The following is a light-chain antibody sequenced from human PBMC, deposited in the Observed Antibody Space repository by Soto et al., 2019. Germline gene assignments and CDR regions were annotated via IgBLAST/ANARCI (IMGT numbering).Light chain of an antibody. J-gene: IGLJ1*01. CDR1: SSDVGGYDF. Sequence: QSVLTQPPSASGSPGQSVTISCTGTSSDVGGYDFVAWHQQHPGKAPRLMIYDVSKRPSGVPDRFSGSKSGYTASLTVSGLQAEDEADYYCGSYSSASPSYVLGTGTKVTVL. V-gene: IGLV2-8*01. CDR3: GSYSSASPSYV. CDR2: DVS.